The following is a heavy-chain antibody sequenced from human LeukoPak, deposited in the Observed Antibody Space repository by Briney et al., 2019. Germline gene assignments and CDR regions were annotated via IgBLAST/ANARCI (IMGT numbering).Heavy chain of an antibody. CDR3: ARAGGDYFDD. CDR2: ISSSSSYI. V-gene: IGHV3-21*01. D-gene: IGHD1-14*01. CDR1: GFTFSSYS. Sequence: GGSLRLSCAASGFTFSSYSMNWVRQAPGKGLEWVSSISSSSSYIYYADSVKGRFTISRDNAKNSLYLQMNSPRAEDTAVYYCARAGGDYFDDWGQGTLVTVSS. J-gene: IGHJ4*02.